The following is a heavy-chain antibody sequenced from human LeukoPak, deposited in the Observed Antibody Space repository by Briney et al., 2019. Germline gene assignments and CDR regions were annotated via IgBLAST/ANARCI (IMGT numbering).Heavy chain of an antibody. J-gene: IGHJ4*02. Sequence: SVKVSCKSSGYTFTVYSMHWIRQAPGQGLGWVGLINPNSGCRNYAQKFQCRVTMTRDKSIRTAYMELSRLRSGDTAVYHCARPLRFLEWLLLDYWGQGTLVTVSS. CDR2: INPNSGCR. V-gene: IGHV1-2*02. CDR3: ARPLRFLEWLLLDY. D-gene: IGHD3-3*01. CDR1: GYTFTVYS.